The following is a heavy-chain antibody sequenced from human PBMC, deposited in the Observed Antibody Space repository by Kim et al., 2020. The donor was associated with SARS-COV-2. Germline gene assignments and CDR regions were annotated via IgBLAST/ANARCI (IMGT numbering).Heavy chain of an antibody. CDR1: GYTFTGYY. CDR2: INPNSGGT. J-gene: IGHJ2*01. CDR3: ARDSSLTTRSLRSYWYFDL. Sequence: ASVKVSCKASGYTFTGYYMHWVRQAPGQGLEWMGWINPNSGGTNYAQKFQGRVTMTRDTSISTAYMELSRLRSDDTAVYYCARDSSLTTRSLRSYWYFDLWGRGTLVTVSS. V-gene: IGHV1-2*02. D-gene: IGHD4-4*01.